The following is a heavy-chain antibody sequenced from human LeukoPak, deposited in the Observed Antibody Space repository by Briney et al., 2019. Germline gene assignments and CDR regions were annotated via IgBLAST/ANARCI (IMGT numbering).Heavy chain of an antibody. Sequence: PSETLSLTCTVSGGSISSYYWSWIRQPPGKGLEWIGYIYYSESTNYNPSLKSRVTISIDTSKNQFSLKLSSVTAADTAVYYCARGTTVTTPDYWGQGTLVTVSS. CDR2: IYYSEST. CDR1: GGSISSYY. D-gene: IGHD4-17*01. J-gene: IGHJ4*02. V-gene: IGHV4-59*08. CDR3: ARGTTVTTPDY.